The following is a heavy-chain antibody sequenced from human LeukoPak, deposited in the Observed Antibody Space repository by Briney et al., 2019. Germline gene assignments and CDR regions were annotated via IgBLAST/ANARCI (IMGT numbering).Heavy chain of an antibody. CDR1: ADRVSRNTAA. J-gene: IGHJ4*02. CDR2: TYLRSKWYS. CDR3: ARGGMVFTPEDHFDY. V-gene: IGHV6-1*01. D-gene: IGHD2-15*01. Sequence: SQTLSLTSVISADRVSRNTAAWDWIRHTPLRGLEWPGRTYLRSKWYSDYAVSVKSRISINPDTSQNPSSLHPNSVTPEDTAVYYCARGGMVFTPEDHFDYWGQGTLVTVSS.